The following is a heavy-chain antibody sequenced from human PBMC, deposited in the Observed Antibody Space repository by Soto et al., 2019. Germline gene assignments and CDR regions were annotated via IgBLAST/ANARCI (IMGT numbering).Heavy chain of an antibody. CDR3: ATWHEREHAYDV. Sequence: PWGALVVCCAAFGLTISGKKYVAWFRQAPGKGLEWVSSLYDVDGSFYADSVRGRFTTSSDSSKTTVYLQMNDLRPDDTAVYYCATWHEREHAYDVWGQGTTVTVSS. D-gene: IGHD1-1*01. V-gene: IGHV3-53*01. CDR1: GLTISGKKY. J-gene: IGHJ3*01. CDR2: LYDVDGS.